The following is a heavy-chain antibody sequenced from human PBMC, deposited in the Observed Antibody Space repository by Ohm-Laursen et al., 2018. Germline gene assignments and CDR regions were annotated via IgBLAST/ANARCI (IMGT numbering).Heavy chain of an antibody. CDR1: GFTFDDYA. CDR2: ISGSGGST. J-gene: IGHJ4*02. D-gene: IGHD6-19*01. CDR3: AKEEYSSGWQSYFDY. V-gene: IGHV3-23*01. Sequence: SLRLSCSASGFTFDDYAMHWVRQAPGKGLEWVSAISGSGGSTYYADSVKGRFTISRDNSKNTLYLQMNSLRAEDTAVYYCAKEEYSSGWQSYFDYWGQGTLVTVSS.